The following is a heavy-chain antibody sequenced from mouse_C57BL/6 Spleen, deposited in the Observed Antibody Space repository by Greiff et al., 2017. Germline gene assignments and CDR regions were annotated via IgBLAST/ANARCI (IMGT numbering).Heavy chain of an antibody. CDR3: ARSGITTVVGYFDY. V-gene: IGHV1-42*01. Sequence: DVQLQESGPELVKPGASVKISCKASGYSFTGYYMNWVKQSPEKSLEWIGEINPSTGGTTYNQKFKAKATLTVDKSSSTAYMQLKSLTSEDSAVYYCARSGITTVVGYFDYWGQGTTLTVSS. J-gene: IGHJ2*01. D-gene: IGHD1-1*01. CDR1: GYSFTGYY. CDR2: INPSTGGT.